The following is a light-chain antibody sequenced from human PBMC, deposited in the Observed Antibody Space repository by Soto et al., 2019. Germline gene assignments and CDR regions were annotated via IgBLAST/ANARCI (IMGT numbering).Light chain of an antibody. CDR3: QQYGSSPQT. J-gene: IGKJ1*01. V-gene: IGKV3-20*01. CDR1: QSVSSSY. CDR2: GAS. Sequence: EIVLTQSPGTLSLSPGERATLSCRASQSVSSSYLAWYQQKPGQAPRLLIYGASSRATGIPDRFSGSGSGTVFTLTISILEPEDFAVYYCQQYGSSPQTFGQGTKVDIK.